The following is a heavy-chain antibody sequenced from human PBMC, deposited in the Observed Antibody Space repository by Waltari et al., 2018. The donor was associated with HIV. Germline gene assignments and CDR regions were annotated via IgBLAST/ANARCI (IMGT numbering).Heavy chain of an antibody. Sequence: QVQLVQSGAEVKKPGASVKASCKASGYTFSNYGITWVRQAPGQGLEWMGWVTPYKGDTKDARNVADGGTMPTDTSTTTAYMELRSLRSDDTALYYCARDRGKYYGSGTDAFDIWGQGTMVAVS. CDR3: ARDRGKYYGSGTDAFDI. J-gene: IGHJ3*02. V-gene: IGHV1-18*01. D-gene: IGHD3-10*01. CDR2: VTPYKGDT. CDR1: GYTFSNYG.